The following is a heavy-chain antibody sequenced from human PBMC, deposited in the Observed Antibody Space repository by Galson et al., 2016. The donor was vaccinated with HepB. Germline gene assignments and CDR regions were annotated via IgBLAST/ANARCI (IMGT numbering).Heavy chain of an antibody. J-gene: IGHJ4*02. CDR1: GGTFSSYA. CDR3: ATAVGRIPVRYGGSVLLY. D-gene: IGHD3-10*01. Sequence: SVKVSCKASGGTFSSYAISWVRQAPGQGLEWMGGIIPIFGTTKYAQKFQGRVTNTADESTSTAYMELSSLRSDDTAVYYCATAVGRIPVRYGGSVLLYWGQGALVTVSS. CDR2: IIPIFGTT. V-gene: IGHV1-69*13.